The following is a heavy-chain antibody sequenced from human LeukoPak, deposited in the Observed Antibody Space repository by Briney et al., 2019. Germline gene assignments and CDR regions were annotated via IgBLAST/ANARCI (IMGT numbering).Heavy chain of an antibody. V-gene: IGHV1-58*01. CDR2: IVVGSGNT. Sequence: SVKVSCKASGFTFTSSAVQWVRQARGQRLEWIGWIVVGSGNTNYAQKFQERVTITRDMSTSTAYMELSSLRSEDTAVYYCAAVLRDYGSDYYYYGMDVWGQGTTVTVSS. D-gene: IGHD4-17*01. CDR3: AAVLRDYGSDYYYYGMDV. CDR1: GFTFTSSA. J-gene: IGHJ6*02.